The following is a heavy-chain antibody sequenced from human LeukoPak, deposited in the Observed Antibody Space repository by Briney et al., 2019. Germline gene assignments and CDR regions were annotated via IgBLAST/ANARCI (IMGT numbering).Heavy chain of an antibody. CDR2: INHSGST. V-gene: IGHV4-34*01. D-gene: IGHD3-22*01. J-gene: IGHJ6*02. Sequence: PSGTLSLTCAVYGGSFSGYYWSWIRQPPGKGLEWIGEINHSGSTNYNPSLKSRVTISVDTSKNQFSLKLSSVTAADTAVYYCARGRIVVVNPLYYYYGMDVWGQGTTVTVSS. CDR1: GGSFSGYY. CDR3: ARGRIVVVNPLYYYYGMDV.